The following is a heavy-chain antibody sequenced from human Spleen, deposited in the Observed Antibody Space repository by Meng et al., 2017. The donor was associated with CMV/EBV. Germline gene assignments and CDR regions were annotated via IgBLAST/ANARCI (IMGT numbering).Heavy chain of an antibody. CDR2: IRSKANSYAT. Sequence: GGSLRLSCAASGFTFSGSAMHWVRQASGKGLEWVGRIRSKANSYATAYAASVKGRFTISRDDSKNTAYLQMNSLKTEDTAVYYCTIYRTNYGGDYYGMDVWGQGTTVTVSS. CDR3: TIYRTNYGGDYYGMDV. J-gene: IGHJ6*02. V-gene: IGHV3-73*01. D-gene: IGHD3-16*02. CDR1: GFTFSGSA.